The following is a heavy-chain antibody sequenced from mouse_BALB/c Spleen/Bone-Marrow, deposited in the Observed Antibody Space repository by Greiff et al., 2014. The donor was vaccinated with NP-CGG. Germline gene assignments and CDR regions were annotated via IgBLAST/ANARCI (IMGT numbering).Heavy chain of an antibody. D-gene: IGHD1-1*01. CDR1: GYTFTNYW. J-gene: IGHJ2*01. CDR2: INPSTGYT. V-gene: IGHV1-7*01. CDR3: ARIYYYGRDY. Sequence: QVQLQQSGAELAKPGASVKMSCKASGYTFTNYWMHWVKQRPGQGLEWIGYINPSTGYTEYNQKFKDKATLTADKSSSTAYMQLSSLTSEDAAVYYCARIYYYGRDYWGQGTILTVSS.